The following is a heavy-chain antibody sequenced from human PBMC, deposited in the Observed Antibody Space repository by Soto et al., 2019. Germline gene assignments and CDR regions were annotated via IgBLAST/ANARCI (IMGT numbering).Heavy chain of an antibody. CDR2: INHSGST. J-gene: IGHJ3*02. V-gene: IGHV4-34*01. Sequence: SETLSLTCAVYGGSFSGYYWSWIRQPPGKGLEWIGEINHSGSTNYNPSLKSRVTISVDTSKNQFSLKLSSVTAADTAGYYCARRHWFNSFDIWGQGTMVTVSS. CDR1: GGSFSGYY. D-gene: IGHD3-9*01. CDR3: ARRHWFNSFDI.